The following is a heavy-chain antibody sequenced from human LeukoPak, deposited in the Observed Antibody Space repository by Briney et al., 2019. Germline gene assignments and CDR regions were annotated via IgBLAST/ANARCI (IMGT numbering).Heavy chain of an antibody. D-gene: IGHD3-10*01. Sequence: GGSLRLSCAASGFTFSSYWVHWVRNAAGKGLVWVSRINSDGSTTTYADSVKGRFTISRDNAKNTLYLQMNSLRAEDTAVYYCARGTLYPYYFDYWGQGTLVTVSS. CDR2: INSDGSTT. CDR1: GFTFSSYW. CDR3: ARGTLYPYYFDY. J-gene: IGHJ4*02. V-gene: IGHV3-74*01.